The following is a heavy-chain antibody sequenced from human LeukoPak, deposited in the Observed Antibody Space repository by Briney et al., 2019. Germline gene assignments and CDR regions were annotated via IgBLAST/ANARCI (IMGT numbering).Heavy chain of an antibody. CDR3: ARESSDYGDYLYYFDY. D-gene: IGHD4-17*01. CDR1: GGSLSSYY. Sequence: SETLSLTCTVSGGSLSSYYWSWIRQPAGKGLEWIGRIYTSGSTTYNPSLKSRVTMSVDTYKNPFPHQLSSVTAAYTAVYYCARESSDYGDYLYYFDYWGQGTLGTVSS. V-gene: IGHV4-4*07. J-gene: IGHJ4*02. CDR2: IYTSGST.